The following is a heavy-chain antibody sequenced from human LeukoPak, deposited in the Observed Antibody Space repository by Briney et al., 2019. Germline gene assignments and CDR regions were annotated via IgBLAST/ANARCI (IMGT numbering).Heavy chain of an antibody. D-gene: IGHD6-13*01. CDR3: AKAGSISWYDH. J-gene: IGHJ5*02. V-gene: IGHV3-23*01. CDR2: ITTGDGNT. Sequence: GGSLRLSCTASGFTFSSYTMTWVRQAPGKGLKWVSTITTGDGNTCYADSVKGRFTVSRDNSKNTLYLQMNSLRVEDTATYYCAKAGSISWYDHWGQGTPVTVS. CDR1: GFTFSSYT.